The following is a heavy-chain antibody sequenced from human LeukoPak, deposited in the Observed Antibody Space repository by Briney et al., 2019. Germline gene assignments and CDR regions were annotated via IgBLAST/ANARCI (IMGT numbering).Heavy chain of an antibody. CDR3: ARSNGDEGAFDI. CDR2: INPNSGGT. D-gene: IGHD4-17*01. CDR1: GYTFTGYY. V-gene: IGHV1-2*02. J-gene: IGHJ3*02. Sequence: ASMKVSCKASGYTFTGYYMHWVRQAPGQGLEWMGWINPNSGGTNYAQKFQGRVTMTRDTSISTAYMELSRLRSDDTAVYYCARSNGDEGAFDIWGQGTMVTVSS.